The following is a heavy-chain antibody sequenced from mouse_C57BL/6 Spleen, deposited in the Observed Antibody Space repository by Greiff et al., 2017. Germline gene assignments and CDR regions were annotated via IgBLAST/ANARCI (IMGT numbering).Heavy chain of an antibody. J-gene: IGHJ3*01. V-gene: IGHV1-52*01. D-gene: IGHD2-10*02. CDR1: GYTFTSYW. CDR2: IDPSDSET. Sequence: QVQLQQSGAELVRPGSSVKLSCKASGYTFTSYWMHWVKQRPIQGLEWIGNIDPSDSETHYNQKFKDKATLTVDKSSSTAYMQLSSLTSEDSAVYYCARGGYGNYVFAYWGQGTLVTVSA. CDR3: ARGGYGNYVFAY.